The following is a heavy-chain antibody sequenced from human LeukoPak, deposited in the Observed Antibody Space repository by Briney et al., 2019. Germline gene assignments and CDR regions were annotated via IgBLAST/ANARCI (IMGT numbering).Heavy chain of an antibody. Sequence: GVSLRLSCAASGFTFSDYYMSWIRQAPGKGLEWVSYISSSSSYINCADSVKGRFTISRDNAKNSLYLQMNSLRAEDTAVYYCARVRKYSSGWYDAFDIWGQGTMVTVSS. D-gene: IGHD6-19*01. V-gene: IGHV3-11*05. CDR3: ARVRKYSSGWYDAFDI. CDR2: ISSSSSYI. J-gene: IGHJ3*02. CDR1: GFTFSDYY.